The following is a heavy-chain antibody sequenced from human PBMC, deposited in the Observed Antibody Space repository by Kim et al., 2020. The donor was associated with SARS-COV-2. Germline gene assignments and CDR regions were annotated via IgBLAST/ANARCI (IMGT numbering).Heavy chain of an antibody. Sequence: YKPSLKSRGTISVDTAKNQFSLKLSAVTAADTAVYYCGRSYSSSCKGMGYWGQGTLVTVSS. CDR3: GRSYSSSCKGMGY. J-gene: IGHJ4*02. V-gene: IGHV4-34*01. D-gene: IGHD6-13*01.